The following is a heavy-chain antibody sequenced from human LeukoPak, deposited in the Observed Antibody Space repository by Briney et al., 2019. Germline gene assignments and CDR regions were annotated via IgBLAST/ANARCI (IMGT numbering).Heavy chain of an antibody. CDR3: ATPSGYFHP. Sequence: GGSLRLSFSASGLTFSSSAMSWLRQATGGGLEWVSANSGGGGSTYYADSVKGRFTISRDTSKNQLYLKMTTLRAEDTAIYYCATPSGYFHPWGQGTLVTVSS. D-gene: IGHD5-12*01. CDR2: NSGGGGST. V-gene: IGHV3-23*01. J-gene: IGHJ5*02. CDR1: GLTFSSSA.